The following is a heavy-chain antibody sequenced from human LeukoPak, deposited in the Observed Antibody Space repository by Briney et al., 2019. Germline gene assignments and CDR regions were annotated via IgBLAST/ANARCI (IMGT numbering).Heavy chain of an antibody. D-gene: IGHD6-19*01. V-gene: IGHV4-59*01. J-gene: IGHJ4*02. CDR2: IYYSRST. Sequence: ETLSLTCTVSGGSISSYYWSWVRQPPGKGLDWIVYIYYSRSTNSNPSLKSRVTISVDTSKNQFSLKLSSVTAADTAVYYCARDRIAVVYWGQGTLVTVSS. CDR3: ARDRIAVVY. CDR1: GGSISSYY.